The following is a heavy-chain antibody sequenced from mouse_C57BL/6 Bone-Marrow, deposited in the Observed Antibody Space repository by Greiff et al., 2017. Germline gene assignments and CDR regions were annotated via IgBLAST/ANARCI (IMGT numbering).Heavy chain of an antibody. V-gene: IGHV5-6*02. Sequence: EVNVVESGGDLVKPGGSLKLSCAASGFTFSSYGMSWVRQTPDKRLEWVATISSGGSYTYYPDSVKGRFTISRDNAKNTLYLQMSSLKSEDAAMYYCSRRSFITPWFAYWGQGTLVTVSA. D-gene: IGHD1-1*01. J-gene: IGHJ3*01. CDR3: SRRSFITPWFAY. CDR2: ISSGGSYT. CDR1: GFTFSSYG.